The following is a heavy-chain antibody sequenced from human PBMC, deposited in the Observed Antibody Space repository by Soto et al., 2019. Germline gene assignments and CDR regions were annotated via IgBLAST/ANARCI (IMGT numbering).Heavy chain of an antibody. CDR2: IIPLFDST. V-gene: IGHV1-69*06. CDR3: TTRDQRRFDH. CDR1: GGTFNTLS. Sequence: QVLLVQSGAEGKRPGSSAKVSCKPSGGTFNTLSINWVRQAPGQGLEWVGAIIPLFDSTKYAQKFQDRVTITADKSMDTAYLELNNLRSDDTAVYYCTTRDQRRFDHCGQGTPITASS. J-gene: IGHJ4*02.